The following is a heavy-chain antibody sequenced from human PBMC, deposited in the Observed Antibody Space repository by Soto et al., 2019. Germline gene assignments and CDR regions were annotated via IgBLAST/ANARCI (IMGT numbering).Heavy chain of an antibody. Sequence: QVQLVQSGAEVKKPGSSVKVSCKASGGTFSSYAISWVRQAPGQGLEWMGGIIPIFGTANYAQKFQGRVTITADESKSTAYMELSSLRSEDTAVYYCARDGKDYGGNSWYFDLWGRGTLVTVSS. CDR2: IIPIFGTA. J-gene: IGHJ2*01. CDR1: GGTFSSYA. V-gene: IGHV1-69*12. D-gene: IGHD4-17*01. CDR3: ARDGKDYGGNSWYFDL.